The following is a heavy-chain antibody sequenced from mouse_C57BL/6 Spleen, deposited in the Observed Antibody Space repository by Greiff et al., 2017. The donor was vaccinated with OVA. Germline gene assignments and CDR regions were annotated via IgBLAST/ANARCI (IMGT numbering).Heavy chain of an antibody. D-gene: IGHD1-1*01. Sequence: VQLKQSGAELVKPGASVKMSCKTSGYTFTSYWMHWVKQRPGQGLEWIGAIYPGNSDTSYNQKFKGKAKLTAVTSASTAYMELSSLTNEDSAVYYCTREGTTGGDYWGQGTTLTVSS. CDR3: TREGTTGGDY. J-gene: IGHJ2*01. V-gene: IGHV1-5*01. CDR1: GYTFTSYW. CDR2: IYPGNSDT.